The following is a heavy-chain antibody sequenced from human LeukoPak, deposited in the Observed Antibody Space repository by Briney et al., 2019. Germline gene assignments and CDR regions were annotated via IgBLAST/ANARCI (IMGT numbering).Heavy chain of an antibody. CDR1: GYTFTIYD. V-gene: IGHV1-8*01. D-gene: IGHD6-13*01. J-gene: IGHJ4*02. CDR3: ARYSGDSSSCDY. Sequence: PSGKVCLNSAGYTFTIYDINLMRQPTGQGLEWMGWMNPNSGNTGYAQKFQARVTMTRNTSISTAYMELSSLRSEDTAVYYCARYSGDSSSCDYWGQGTLVTVSS. CDR2: MNPNSGNT.